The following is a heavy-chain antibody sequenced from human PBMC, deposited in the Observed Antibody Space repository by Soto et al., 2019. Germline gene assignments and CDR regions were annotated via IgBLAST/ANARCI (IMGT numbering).Heavy chain of an antibody. J-gene: IGHJ6*02. CDR1: GGTFSSYA. Sequence: QVQLVQSGAEVKKPGSSVKVSCKASGGTFSSYAISWVRQAPGQGLEWMGGIIPIFGTANYAQKFQGRVTITADESTSTAYMELSSLRSEDTAVYYCARGGRGGYSYGNYYGMDVWGQGTTVTVSS. V-gene: IGHV1-69*12. CDR3: ARGGRGGYSYGNYYGMDV. D-gene: IGHD5-18*01. CDR2: IIPIFGTA.